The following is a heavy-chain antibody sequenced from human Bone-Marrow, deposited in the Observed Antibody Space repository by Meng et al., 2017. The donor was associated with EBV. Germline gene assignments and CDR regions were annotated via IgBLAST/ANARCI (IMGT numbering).Heavy chain of an antibody. J-gene: IGHJ4*02. CDR1: GYAFTNYN. Sequence: QVQLVQSGAEVKKPGASVQVSCQASGYAFTNYNLHGVRQAPGQRLEWMGWINVGVAYTKYSQKFQGRVTISSDTSATTGYMELSSLRSEDTAVYYCARVYIPTTAAALFDYWGQGTLVTVSS. CDR2: INVGVAYT. CDR3: ARVYIPTTAAALFDY. V-gene: IGHV1-3*01. D-gene: IGHD6-13*01.